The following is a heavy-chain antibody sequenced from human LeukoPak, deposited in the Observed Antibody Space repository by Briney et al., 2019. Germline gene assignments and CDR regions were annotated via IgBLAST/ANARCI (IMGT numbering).Heavy chain of an antibody. CDR3: AKIGSYSSGWPKPFDP. D-gene: IGHD6-19*01. CDR2: IRYDGSNK. V-gene: IGHV3-30*02. J-gene: IGHJ5*02. CDR1: GFTFSSYG. Sequence: QPGGSLRLSCAACGFTFSSYGMHWVRRAPGRGLEGVAFIRYDGSNKYYADSVKGRFTISRDNSKNTLYLQMNSLRAEDTAVYYCAKIGSYSSGWPKPFDPWGQGTLVTVSS.